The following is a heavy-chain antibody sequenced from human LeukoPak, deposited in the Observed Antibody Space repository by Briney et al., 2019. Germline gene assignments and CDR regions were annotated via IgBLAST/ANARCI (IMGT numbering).Heavy chain of an antibody. CDR2: IYYSGST. D-gene: IGHD6-13*01. CDR1: GGSISSYY. J-gene: IGHJ6*03. V-gene: IGHV4-59*01. Sequence: PSETLSLTCTVSGGSISSYYWRWIRQPPGKGLEWIGYIYYSGSTNYNPSLKSRVTISVDTSKNQFSLKLSSVTAADTAVYYCASAPSHSSSWYYYYYMDVWGKGTTVTVSS. CDR3: ASAPSHSSSWYYYYYMDV.